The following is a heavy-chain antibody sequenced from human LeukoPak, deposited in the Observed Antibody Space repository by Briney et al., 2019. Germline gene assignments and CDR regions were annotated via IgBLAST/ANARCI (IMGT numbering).Heavy chain of an antibody. V-gene: IGHV3-48*04. Sequence: GGSLRLSCAASGFTFSSYWMSWVRQAPGKGLEWVSYISSSGSTIYYADSVEGRFTISRDNAKNSLYLQMNSLRAEDTAVYYCARVRRLLGADYWGQGTLVTVSS. J-gene: IGHJ4*02. D-gene: IGHD2-15*01. CDR2: ISSSGSTI. CDR1: GFTFSSYW. CDR3: ARVRRLLGADY.